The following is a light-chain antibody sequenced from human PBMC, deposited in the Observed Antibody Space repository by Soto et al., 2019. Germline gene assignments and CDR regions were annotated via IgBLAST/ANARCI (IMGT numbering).Light chain of an antibody. CDR1: ISDVGDYNY. Sequence: QSALTQPASVSGSPGQSIAISCTGAISDVGDYNYVSWYQQHPGKAPKLMIYHVSNRPSGVSDRFSGSKSGNTASLTISGLQAEDEADYYCCSYTSSSTYVFGTGTKLTVL. J-gene: IGLJ1*01. V-gene: IGLV2-14*03. CDR2: HVS. CDR3: CSYTSSSTYV.